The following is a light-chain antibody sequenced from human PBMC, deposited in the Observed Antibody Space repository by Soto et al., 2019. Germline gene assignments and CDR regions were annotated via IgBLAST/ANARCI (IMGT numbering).Light chain of an antibody. J-gene: IGLJ1*01. Sequence: QSVLTQPPSVSGAPGQRVTISYTGSSSNIGAGYAVHWYQKLPGTGPKLLIYNNAIRPSGVPDRFSGSRSGTSASLAITGLQAEDEADYYCQSHDNSLSGFYVFGTGTKVTVL. CDR3: QSHDNSLSGFYV. CDR1: SSNIGAGYA. CDR2: NNA. V-gene: IGLV1-40*01.